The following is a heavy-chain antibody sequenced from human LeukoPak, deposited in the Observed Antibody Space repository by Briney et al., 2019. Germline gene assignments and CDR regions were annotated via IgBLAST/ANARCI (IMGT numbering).Heavy chain of an antibody. J-gene: IGHJ4*02. CDR3: ARGRYCTNGVCYEGRGDFDY. CDR1: GFTVSSSY. V-gene: IGHV3-66*02. D-gene: IGHD2-8*01. CDR2: IYSGGST. Sequence: GGSLRLSCAASGFTVSSSYMSWVRQTPGKGLQWVSVIYSGGSTYYADSMKGRFTISRDNSKNTLYLQMSSLRAEDTAVYSCARGRYCTNGVCYEGRGDFDYWGQGTLVTVSS.